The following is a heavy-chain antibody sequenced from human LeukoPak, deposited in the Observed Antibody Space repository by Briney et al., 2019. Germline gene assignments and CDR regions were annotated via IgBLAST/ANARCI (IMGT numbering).Heavy chain of an antibody. Sequence: SETLSLTCAVSGGSISSGGYSRSWLRQPPGKGLEWIGYIYHSGSTYYNPSLKSRVTISVDRSKNQFSLKLSSVTAADTAVYYCARGVSYGSFNWFDPWGQGTLVTVSS. J-gene: IGHJ5*02. D-gene: IGHD5-18*01. V-gene: IGHV4-30-2*01. CDR1: GGSISSGGYS. CDR2: IYHSGST. CDR3: ARGVSYGSFNWFDP.